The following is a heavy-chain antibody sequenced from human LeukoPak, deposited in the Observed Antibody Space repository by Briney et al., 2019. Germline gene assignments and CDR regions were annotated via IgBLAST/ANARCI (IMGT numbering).Heavy chain of an antibody. D-gene: IGHD6-19*01. Sequence: GGTLRLSCAASGFTFTHYGMNWVRQAPGKGLEWVSGLTSSGASTYYADSVKGRFTISRDNSKNTVYLQINSLRAEDTAVYYCARDGKGLAYYFDYWGQGTLVTVSS. J-gene: IGHJ4*02. CDR2: LTSSGAST. V-gene: IGHV3-23*01. CDR1: GFTFTHYG. CDR3: ARDGKGLAYYFDY.